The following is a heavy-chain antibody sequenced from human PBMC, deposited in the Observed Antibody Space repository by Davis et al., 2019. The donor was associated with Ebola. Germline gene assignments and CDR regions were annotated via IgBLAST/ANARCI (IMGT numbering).Heavy chain of an antibody. D-gene: IGHD6-13*01. V-gene: IGHV1-18*01. J-gene: IGHJ6*02. CDR3: ARDGDIVAAGARGNYYYYGMDV. CDR2: ISAYNGNT. Sequence: ASVKVSCKASGYTFTSYGISWVRQAPGQGLEWMGWISAYNGNTNYAQKLQGRVTMTTDTSTSTAYMELRSLRSDDTAVYYCARDGDIVAAGARGNYYYYGMDVWGQGTTVTVSS. CDR1: GYTFTSYG.